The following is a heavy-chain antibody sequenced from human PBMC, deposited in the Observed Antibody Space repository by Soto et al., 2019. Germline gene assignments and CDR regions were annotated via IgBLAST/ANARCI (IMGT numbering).Heavy chain of an antibody. CDR2: IYHSGST. V-gene: IGHV4-4*02. CDR3: ARDLWGYCGTDCYPLDV. D-gene: IGHD2-21*02. J-gene: IGHJ6*02. CDR1: CGSISSSNW. Sequence: SETLSLTCAVSCGSISSSNWWSWVRQPPGKGLEWIGEIYHSGSTNYNPSLKSRVTMSVDKSKNQFSLKLSSVTAADTAVYYCARDLWGYCGTDCYPLDVWGQGTTVTVSS.